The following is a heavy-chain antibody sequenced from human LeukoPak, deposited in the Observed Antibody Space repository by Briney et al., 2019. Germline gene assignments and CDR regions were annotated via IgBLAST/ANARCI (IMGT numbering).Heavy chain of an antibody. CDR2: MNPNSGNT. V-gene: IGHV1-8*03. CDR1: GYTFTSYD. J-gene: IGHJ6*03. Sequence: VASVKVSCKASGYTFTSYDINWVRQATGQGLEWMGWMNPNSGNTGYAQKFQGRVTITRNTSISTAYMELSSLRSEDTAVYYCARDGVAATPLSPYYYYYMDVWGKGTTVTVSS. CDR3: ARDGVAATPLSPYYYYYMDV. D-gene: IGHD2-15*01.